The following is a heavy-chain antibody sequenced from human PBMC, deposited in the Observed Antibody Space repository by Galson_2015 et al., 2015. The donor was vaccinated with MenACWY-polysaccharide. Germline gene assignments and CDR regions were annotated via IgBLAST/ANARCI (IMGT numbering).Heavy chain of an antibody. V-gene: IGHV1-8*01. CDR2: MNPNSANT. CDR1: GYTFTSYD. D-gene: IGHD6-19*01. CDR3: ARGRRYTAVAATAAVLFDC. Sequence: SVKVSCKASGYTFTSYDINWVRQATGQGLEWMGWMNPNSANTGYAQKFQGRVTMTRNTSISTAYMELSSLTSEDTAVYYCARGRRYTAVAATAAVLFDCWGQGILVTVSS. J-gene: IGHJ4*02.